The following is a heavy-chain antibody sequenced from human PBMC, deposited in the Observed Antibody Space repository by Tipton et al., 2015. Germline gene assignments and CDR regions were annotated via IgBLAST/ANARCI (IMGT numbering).Heavy chain of an antibody. Sequence: TLSLTCTVSGGSVSSGSYYWSWIRQPPGKELEWIGYIYYSGSTNYNPSLKSRVTISLDTSKNQFSLNLTSVTAADTAVYYCARDVLDYGDYGGLDSWGPGTLVTVSS. CDR1: GGSVSSGSYY. CDR3: ARDVLDYGDYGGLDS. J-gene: IGHJ4*02. D-gene: IGHD4-17*01. CDR2: IYYSGST. V-gene: IGHV4-61*01.